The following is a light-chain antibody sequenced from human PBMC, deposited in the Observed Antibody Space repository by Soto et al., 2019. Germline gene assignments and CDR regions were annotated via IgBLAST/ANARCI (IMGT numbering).Light chain of an antibody. CDR1: SNDVGGYNY. Sequence: QSVLTQPPSASGSPGQSVTISCTGTSNDVGGYNYVSWYQQHPGKAPKVMIYEVSKRPSGVPDRFSGSKSGNTASLTVSGLQAEDEADYYCSSYAGSNNLVFGGGTKVTVL. V-gene: IGLV2-8*01. CDR3: SSYAGSNNLV. J-gene: IGLJ2*01. CDR2: EVS.